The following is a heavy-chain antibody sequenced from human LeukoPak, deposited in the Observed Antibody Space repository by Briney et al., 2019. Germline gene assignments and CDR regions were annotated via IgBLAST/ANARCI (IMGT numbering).Heavy chain of an antibody. CDR2: ISSSGGLT. Sequence: GGSLRLSCAASGFTFSSYAMSWVRQTTGKGLVWVSSISSSGGLTFYADSVKGRFTISRDNSRNTLYLQMNSLSAVDTALYYCAKDPPSYRGTDGQYYRRSFDSWGQGTLVTVSS. CDR1: GFTFSSYA. D-gene: IGHD2-8*01. J-gene: IGHJ5*01. CDR3: AKDPPSYRGTDGQYYRRSFDS. V-gene: IGHV3-23*01.